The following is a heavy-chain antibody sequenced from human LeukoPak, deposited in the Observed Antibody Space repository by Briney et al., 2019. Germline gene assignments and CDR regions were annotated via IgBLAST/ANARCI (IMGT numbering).Heavy chain of an antibody. CDR1: GASLSTSPYY. V-gene: IGHV4-39*01. CDR3: ASGYSGYDLAYYFDY. D-gene: IGHD5-12*01. CDR2: NYTGST. Sequence: SETLSLTCSVSGASLSTSPYYWGWIRQPPGKGLEWIGNNYTGSTYYNVSLNSRVTISIDTSKNLFSLRLNSMTAADTAVYYCASGYSGYDLAYYFDYWGQGTLVTVSS. J-gene: IGHJ4*02.